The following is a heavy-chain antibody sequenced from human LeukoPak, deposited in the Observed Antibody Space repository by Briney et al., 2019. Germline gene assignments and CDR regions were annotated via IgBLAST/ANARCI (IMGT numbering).Heavy chain of an antibody. CDR2: ILSDGSKE. CDR1: GFTFSSYG. J-gene: IGHJ5*02. CDR3: ARGDDYGDLGWFDP. Sequence: GGSLRLSCAASGFTFSSYGMHWVRQAPGKGLEWVAVILSDGSKEFYTDSVKGRFTISRDNSKNTLYLQMNSLRAEDTAVYYCARGDDYGDLGWFDPWGQGTLVTVSS. D-gene: IGHD4-17*01. V-gene: IGHV3-33*01.